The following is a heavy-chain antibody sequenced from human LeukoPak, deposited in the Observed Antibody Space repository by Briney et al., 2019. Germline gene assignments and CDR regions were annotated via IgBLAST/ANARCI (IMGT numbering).Heavy chain of an antibody. CDR1: GFTFSSYA. J-gene: IGHJ3*02. D-gene: IGHD6-13*01. CDR3: ARARQQHDAFDI. Sequence: GGSLRLSCAASGFTFSSYAMHWVRQAPGKGLEWVAVISYDGSNKYYADSVKGRFTISRDNSKNTLYLQMNSLRAEDTAVYYCARARQQHDAFDIWGQGTMVTVSS. CDR2: ISYDGSNK. V-gene: IGHV3-30-3*01.